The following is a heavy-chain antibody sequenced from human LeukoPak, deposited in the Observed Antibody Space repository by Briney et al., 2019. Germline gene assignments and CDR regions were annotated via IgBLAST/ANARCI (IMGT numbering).Heavy chain of an antibody. CDR1: GFIFSSYT. V-gene: IGHV3-64*04. D-gene: IGHD3-3*01. CDR3: ARARTRYYDFWSGPDYFDY. CDR2: INGDGRTT. Sequence: GGSLRLSCSASGFIFSSYTMYWVRQAPGKGLEYVSVINGDGRTTYYADSVKGRFTISRDNSKNTLYLQMNSLRAEDTAVYYCARARTRYYDFWSGPDYFDYWGQGTLVTVSS. J-gene: IGHJ4*02.